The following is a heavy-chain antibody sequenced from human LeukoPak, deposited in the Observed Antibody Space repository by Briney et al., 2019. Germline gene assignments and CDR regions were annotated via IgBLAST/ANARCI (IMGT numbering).Heavy chain of an antibody. D-gene: IGHD5-18*01. CDR1: GYTFTSYY. J-gene: IGHJ4*02. CDR2: ISPYNGNT. Sequence: GASVKVSCKASGYTFTSYYMHWVRQAPGQGLEWMGWISPYNGNTDYAQKLQGRVTMATDTSTSTAYMELRSLRSDDTAVYYCARNRGYSYGYGDYWGQGTLVTVSS. CDR3: ARNRGYSYGYGDY. V-gene: IGHV1-18*04.